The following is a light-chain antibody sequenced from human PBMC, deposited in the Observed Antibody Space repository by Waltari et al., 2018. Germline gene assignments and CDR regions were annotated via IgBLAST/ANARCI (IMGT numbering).Light chain of an antibody. CDR1: QSVLYSSNNKNY. Sequence: DIVMTQSPDSLAVSLGERATINCKSSQSVLYSSNNKNYLAWYQQKPGQPPKLLIYWASTRESGVPDRFSGSGSETDFTLTIGSLQAEDVAVYYCQQYYSSLPYTFGQGTKLEIK. CDR2: WAS. J-gene: IGKJ2*01. V-gene: IGKV4-1*01. CDR3: QQYYSSLPYT.